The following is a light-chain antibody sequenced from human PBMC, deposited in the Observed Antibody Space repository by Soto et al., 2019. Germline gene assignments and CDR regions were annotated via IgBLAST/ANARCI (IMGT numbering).Light chain of an antibody. CDR2: EDN. CDR3: QSFDSSDQV. CDR1: SGSIASNY. Sequence: NFMLTQPHSVSESPGKTVTISWTRSSGSIASNYVQWYQQRPGSSPTTVIYEDNQRPSGVPDRFSGSIDSSSNSASLTISGLKTEDEADYYCQSFDSSDQVFGGGTQLTVL. V-gene: IGLV6-57*01. J-gene: IGLJ3*02.